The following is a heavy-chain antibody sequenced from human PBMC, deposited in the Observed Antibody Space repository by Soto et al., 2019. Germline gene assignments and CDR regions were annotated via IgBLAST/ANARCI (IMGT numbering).Heavy chain of an antibody. J-gene: IGHJ6*02. V-gene: IGHV3-48*02. Sequence: EVQLVESGGGLVQPGGSLRLSCAASGFTFSSYSMNWVRQAPGKGLEWVSYISSSSSTIYYADSVKGRFTISRDNAKNSLYLQMNSLRDEDTAVYYCARDQVHYSNRYYYYYYGMDVWGQGTTVTVSS. CDR1: GFTFSSYS. D-gene: IGHD4-4*01. CDR3: ARDQVHYSNRYYYYYYGMDV. CDR2: ISSSSSTI.